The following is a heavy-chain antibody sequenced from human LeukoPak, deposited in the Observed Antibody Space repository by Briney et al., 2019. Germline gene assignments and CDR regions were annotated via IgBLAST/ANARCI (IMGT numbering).Heavy chain of an antibody. Sequence: SETLSLTCAVYGGSFSGYYWSWIRQPPGKGLEWIGEINHSGSTNYNPSLKSRVTISVDTPKNQFSLKLSSVTAADTAVYYCARRIYGDYGHYFDYWGQGTLVTVSS. J-gene: IGHJ4*02. CDR1: GGSFSGYY. CDR3: ARRIYGDYGHYFDY. V-gene: IGHV4-34*01. CDR2: INHSGST. D-gene: IGHD4-17*01.